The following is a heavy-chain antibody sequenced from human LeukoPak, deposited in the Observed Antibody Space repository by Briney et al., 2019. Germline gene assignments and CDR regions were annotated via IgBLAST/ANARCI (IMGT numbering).Heavy chain of an antibody. Sequence: GGSLRLSCAASGFTFSSYAMSWVRQAPGKGLEWVSVISGSGGRTYYEDSVKGRFTISRDTSKNTLYLQMNSLRAEDTAVYYCAKGRSAAMIEAAFDYWGQGTLVTVSS. J-gene: IGHJ4*02. CDR3: AKGRSAAMIEAAFDY. V-gene: IGHV3-23*01. CDR1: GFTFSSYA. CDR2: ISGSGGRT. D-gene: IGHD3-22*01.